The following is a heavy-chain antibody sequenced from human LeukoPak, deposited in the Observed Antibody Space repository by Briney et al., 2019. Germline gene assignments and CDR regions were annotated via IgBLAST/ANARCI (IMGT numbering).Heavy chain of an antibody. CDR2: INPNSGGT. J-gene: IGHJ4*02. Sequence: ASVKVSCMASGYTFTAYYMQWVRQAPGQGLEWMGWINPNSGGTDYAQKFQGRVTMTRDTSINTAYMVLSNLRSDDTAVYYCARDHYWGQGTPVTVSS. V-gene: IGHV1-2*02. CDR3: ARDHY. CDR1: GYTFTAYY.